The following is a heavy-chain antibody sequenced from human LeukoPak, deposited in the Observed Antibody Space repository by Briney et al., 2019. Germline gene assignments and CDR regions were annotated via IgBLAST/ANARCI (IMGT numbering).Heavy chain of an antibody. CDR2: ITKSGDST. D-gene: IGHD3-9*01. J-gene: IGHJ6*02. CDR3: TKDYCGKFCSAV. CDR1: GNYW. Sequence: GGSLRLSCAASGNYWMHWVRQAPGKGLEWVSTITKSGDSTYYVDSVKGRFTISRDNSKNTLYLQMNSLRAEDTAKYYCTKDYCGKFCSAVWGQGTTVTVSS. V-gene: IGHV3-23*01.